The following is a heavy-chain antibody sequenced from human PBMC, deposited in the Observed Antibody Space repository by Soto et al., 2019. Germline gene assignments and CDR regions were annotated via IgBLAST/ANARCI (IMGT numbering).Heavy chain of an antibody. V-gene: IGHV3-23*01. Sequence: EVQLLESGGGLVQPGGSLRLSCAASGFTFSSYAMSWVRQAPGKGLEWVSAISGSGGSTYYADSVKGRFTISRDNSKDTLYLQMNSLRAEDTAVYYCAKCKQLLWFGELYFDYWGQGTLVTVSS. D-gene: IGHD3-10*01. CDR1: GFTFSSYA. CDR3: AKCKQLLWFGELYFDY. J-gene: IGHJ4*02. CDR2: ISGSGGST.